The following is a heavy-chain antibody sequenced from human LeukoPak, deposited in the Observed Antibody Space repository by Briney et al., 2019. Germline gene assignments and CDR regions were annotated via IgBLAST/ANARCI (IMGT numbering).Heavy chain of an antibody. CDR2: IYYSGST. J-gene: IGHJ4*02. Sequence: SETLSLTCAVYGGSFSGYYWSWIRQHPGKGLEWIGYIYYSGSTYYNPSLKSRVTISVDTSKNQFSLKLSSVTAADTAVYYCARASLGVVVPAAIDYWGQGTLVTVSS. CDR3: ARASLGVVVPAAIDY. CDR1: GGSFSGYY. D-gene: IGHD2-2*01. V-gene: IGHV4-31*11.